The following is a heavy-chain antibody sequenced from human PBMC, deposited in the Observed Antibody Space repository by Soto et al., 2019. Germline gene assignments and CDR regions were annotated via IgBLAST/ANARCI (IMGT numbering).Heavy chain of an antibody. CDR1: GGSVSSGSYY. V-gene: IGHV4-61*01. Sequence: QVQLQESGPGLVKPSETLSLTCTVSGGSVSSGSYYWSWIRQPPGKGLEWIGYIYYSGSTNYNPSLKSRVTISVDTSKNQFSLKLSSVTDADTAVYYCARDSADYGDYELRWYFDLWGRGTLVTVSS. CDR3: ARDSADYGDYELRWYFDL. D-gene: IGHD4-17*01. J-gene: IGHJ2*01. CDR2: IYYSGST.